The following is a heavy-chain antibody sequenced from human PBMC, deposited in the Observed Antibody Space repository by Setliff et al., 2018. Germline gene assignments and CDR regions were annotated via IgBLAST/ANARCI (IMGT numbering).Heavy chain of an antibody. J-gene: IGHJ5*01. Sequence: GGSLRLSCAASGFTFSSYRMHWVRQAPGKGLEWVAVIWDDGGNKYHADSVKGRFTISRDNSKNTLYLQMSSLRAEDTAVYYCARSPGWIPWFDSWGQGTLVTVSS. D-gene: IGHD5-18*01. CDR1: GFTFSSYR. CDR2: IWDDGGNK. V-gene: IGHV3-33*08. CDR3: ARSPGWIPWFDS.